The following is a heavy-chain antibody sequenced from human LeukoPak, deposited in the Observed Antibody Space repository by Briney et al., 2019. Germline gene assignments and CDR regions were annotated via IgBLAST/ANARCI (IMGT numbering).Heavy chain of an antibody. CDR2: IYNSGST. Sequence: PSETLSLTCSVSGGSISNYYWSGIRQSPGKGPEWIGYIYNSGSTNYNPSLKSRVTISLDTSKKQFSLKLTSVTAADTAIYYCATEYCASSSCRFDSWGQGTLVTVSS. V-gene: IGHV4-59*01. J-gene: IGHJ4*02. CDR1: GGSISNYY. CDR3: ATEYCASSSCRFDS. D-gene: IGHD2-2*01.